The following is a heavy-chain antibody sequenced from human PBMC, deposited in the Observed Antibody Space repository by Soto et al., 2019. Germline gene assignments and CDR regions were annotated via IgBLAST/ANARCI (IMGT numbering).Heavy chain of an antibody. J-gene: IGHJ5*02. CDR2: INPNSGGT. Sequence: ASLQVSCKASRYTFTGYYMHWVRQAPGQGLEWMGWINPNSGGTNYAQKFQGRVTMTRDTSISTAYMELSRLRSDDTAVYYCSLTGYSGSWYWFDPWGQGTLVTVSS. V-gene: IGHV1-2*02. D-gene: IGHD6-13*01. CDR3: SLTGYSGSWYWFDP. CDR1: RYTFTGYY.